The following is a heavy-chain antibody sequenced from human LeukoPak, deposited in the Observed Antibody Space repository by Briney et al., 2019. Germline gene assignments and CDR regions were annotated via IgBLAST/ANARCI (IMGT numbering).Heavy chain of an antibody. CDR3: ARVVVTRSFDY. D-gene: IGHD4-23*01. Sequence: SETLSLTCTVSGGSISSYYWSWIRQPPGKGLEWIGYIYYSGSTNYNPSLKSRVTISVDTSKNQFSLKLSSVTAAGTAVYYCARVVVTRSFDYWGQGTLVTVSS. CDR2: IYYSGST. CDR1: GGSISSYY. V-gene: IGHV4-59*01. J-gene: IGHJ4*02.